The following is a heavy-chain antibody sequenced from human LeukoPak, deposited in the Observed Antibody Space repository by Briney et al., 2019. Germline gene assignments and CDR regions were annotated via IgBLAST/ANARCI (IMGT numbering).Heavy chain of an antibody. V-gene: IGHV5-51*01. Sequence: GESLKISCKGSGYSFTSYWIGWVRQMPGKGLEWMEMIYHGDSDIRYSPSFQGQVTISADKTISTAYLQWSSLKASDTAMYYCASVPVGPAAISGYFDYWGQGTLVTVSS. J-gene: IGHJ4*02. CDR2: IYHGDSDI. CDR3: ASVPVGPAAISGYFDY. D-gene: IGHD2-2*01. CDR1: GYSFTSYW.